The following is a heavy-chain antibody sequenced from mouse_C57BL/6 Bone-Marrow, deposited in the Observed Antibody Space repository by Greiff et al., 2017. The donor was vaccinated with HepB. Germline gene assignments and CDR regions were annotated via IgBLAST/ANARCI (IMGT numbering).Heavy chain of an antibody. D-gene: IGHD2-1*01. CDR2: INPYNGGT. Sequence: VQLQQSGPVLVKPGASVKMSCKASGYTFTDYYMNWVKQSHGKSLEWIGVINPYNGGTSYNQKFKGKATLTVDKSSSTAYMELNSLTSDDSAVYYCAIGGFYYCNGFYYAMDFWGQGTSVTVSS. CDR3: AIGGFYYCNGFYYAMDF. V-gene: IGHV1-19*01. J-gene: IGHJ4*01. CDR1: GYTFTDYY.